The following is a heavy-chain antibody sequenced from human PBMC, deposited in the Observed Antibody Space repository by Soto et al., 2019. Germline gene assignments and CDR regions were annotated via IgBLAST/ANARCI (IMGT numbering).Heavy chain of an antibody. CDR1: GYTFSSYG. CDR2: ISDYNGNT. Sequence: QVQLVQSGAEVKRAGALVKVSCKASGYTFSSYGLSWVRQAPGQGLEWMGWISDYNGNTHYAQKFQGRVIMTTDTSTRTAYMALRSLRSDDTAVYFCAREGYYSGSGTYSPPRYYGMAVWGQGTTVTVSS. D-gene: IGHD3-10*01. CDR3: AREGYYSGSGTYSPPRYYGMAV. J-gene: IGHJ6*02. V-gene: IGHV1-18*01.